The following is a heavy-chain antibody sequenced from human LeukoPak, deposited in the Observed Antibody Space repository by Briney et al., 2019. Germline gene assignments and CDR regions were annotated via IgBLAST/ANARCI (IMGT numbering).Heavy chain of an antibody. V-gene: IGHV3-23*01. CDR3: LRVATTGYWYFDL. CDR2: ISGSGGST. CDR1: GFTVSSTY. Sequence: GGSLRLSCAASGFTVSSTYMSWVRQAPGKGLEWVSAISGSGGSTYYADSVKGRFTISRDNSKNTLYLQMNSLRAEDTAIYYCLRVATTGYWYFDLWGRSTLVTVSS. D-gene: IGHD2-15*01. J-gene: IGHJ2*01.